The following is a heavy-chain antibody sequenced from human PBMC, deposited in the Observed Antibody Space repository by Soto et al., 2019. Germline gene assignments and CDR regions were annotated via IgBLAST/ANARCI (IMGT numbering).Heavy chain of an antibody. Sequence: ASVKVSCKASGYTFTSYYMHWVRQAPGQGLEWMGIINPSGGSTSYAQKFQGRVTMTRDTSTSTVYMELNSLRAEDTAVYYCARDQLLWFGELSGNWFDPWGQGTLVTVSS. D-gene: IGHD3-10*01. CDR1: GYTFTSYY. V-gene: IGHV1-46*01. J-gene: IGHJ5*02. CDR2: INPSGGST. CDR3: ARDQLLWFGELSGNWFDP.